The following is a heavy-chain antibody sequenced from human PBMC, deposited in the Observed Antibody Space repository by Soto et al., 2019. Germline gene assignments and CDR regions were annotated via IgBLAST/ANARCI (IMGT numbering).Heavy chain of an antibody. V-gene: IGHV4-59*08. CDR3: ARVGPWVPYYYDSSPYTFENWFDP. J-gene: IGHJ5*02. CDR1: GDSIKTHY. D-gene: IGHD3-22*01. CDR2: IYHGGST. Sequence: ASETLSLTCNVTGDSIKTHYWSWIRQPPGKGLEWIGSIYHGGSTYYNPSLNSRVTLSIDMTNNHVSLILNSVTAADTAVYYCARVGPWVPYYYDSSPYTFENWFDPWGQGTLVTISS.